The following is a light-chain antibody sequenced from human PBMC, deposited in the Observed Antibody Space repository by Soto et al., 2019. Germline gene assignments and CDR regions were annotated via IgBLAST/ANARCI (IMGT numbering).Light chain of an antibody. CDR3: QHYGTSPRT. Sequence: EIVLTQSPGTLSLSXGERATLSCRASQSVSSSYLAWYQQKPGQAPRLLIYGASSRATGIPDRFSGSGSGTDFTLTISRLEPEDFAVYYCQHYGTSPRTFGQGTKVDIK. CDR2: GAS. J-gene: IGKJ1*01. CDR1: QSVSSSY. V-gene: IGKV3-20*01.